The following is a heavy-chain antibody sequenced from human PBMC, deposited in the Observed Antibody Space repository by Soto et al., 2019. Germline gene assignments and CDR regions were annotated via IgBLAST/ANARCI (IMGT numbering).Heavy chain of an antibody. Sequence: SETLSLTCAVSGGSSSSSNWWSWVRQPPGKGLEWIGEIYHSGSTNYNPSLKSRVTISVDKSKNQFSLKLSSVTAADTAVYYCARGRAAAGDYYYYGMDVWGQGTTVTVS. V-gene: IGHV4-4*02. CDR3: ARGRAAAGDYYYYGMDV. J-gene: IGHJ6*02. CDR2: IYHSGST. D-gene: IGHD6-13*01. CDR1: GGSSSSSNW.